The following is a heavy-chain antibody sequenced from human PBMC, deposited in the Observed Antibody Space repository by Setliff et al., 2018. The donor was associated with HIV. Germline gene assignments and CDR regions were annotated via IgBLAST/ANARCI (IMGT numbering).Heavy chain of an antibody. Sequence: ASVKVSCKPSGYTFTTYGLSWVRQAPGQGLEWMGWISTYSDETSYSQNLQGRLTMTTDTSTGTAYMELRSLRSDDTAVYYCARSIADVSLGNSYQSRKVAYYFDYWGQGTLVTVSS. V-gene: IGHV1-18*01. CDR3: ARSIADVSLGNSYQSRKVAYYFDY. CDR1: GYTFTTYG. D-gene: IGHD4-4*01. J-gene: IGHJ4*02. CDR2: ISTYSDET.